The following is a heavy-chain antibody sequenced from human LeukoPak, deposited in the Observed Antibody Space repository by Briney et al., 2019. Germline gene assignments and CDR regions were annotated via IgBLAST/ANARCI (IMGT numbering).Heavy chain of an antibody. CDR1: GGSVSSYY. CDR3: ARGRWGPFDY. CDR2: IYHSGST. J-gene: IGHJ4*02. Sequence: PSETLSLTCTVSGGSVSSYYWSRIRQPPGKGLEWIGYIYHSGSTNYNPSLKSRVIISVDTSKNQFSLKLSSVTAADTAVYYCARGRWGPFDYWGQGTLVTVSS. D-gene: IGHD7-27*01. V-gene: IGHV4-59*02.